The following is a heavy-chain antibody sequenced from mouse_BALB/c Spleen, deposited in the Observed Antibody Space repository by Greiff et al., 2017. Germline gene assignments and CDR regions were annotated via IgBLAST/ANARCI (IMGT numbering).Heavy chain of an antibody. CDR2: IHYSGST. Sequence: VQLKESGPDLVKPSQSLSLTCTVTGFSITSGYSWHWIRQLPGNTLEWVGYIHYSGSTNYTPSLKSRISITRDTSKNQFFLQLNSVTTEDTATYYCAVPVRGAFDYWGQGTSVTVSA. J-gene: IGHJ4*01. V-gene: IGHV3-1*02. CDR3: AVPVRGAFDY. D-gene: IGHD3-1*01. CDR1: GFSITSGYS.